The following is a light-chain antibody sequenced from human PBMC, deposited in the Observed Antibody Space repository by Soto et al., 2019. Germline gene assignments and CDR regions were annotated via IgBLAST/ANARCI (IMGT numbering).Light chain of an antibody. V-gene: IGKV3-20*01. CDR2: GSS. J-gene: IGKJ2*01. CDR1: QSVSSKY. CDR3: QHYGSSPPDT. Sequence: EIVLTQSPGTLSLSLGERATLSCRASQSVSSKYVAWYQQKPGQAPSLLIYGSSNRAADVPDRFSATVSGTDVSLTISRLQPEDFAVYYCQHYGSSPPDTFGQGTKLEIK.